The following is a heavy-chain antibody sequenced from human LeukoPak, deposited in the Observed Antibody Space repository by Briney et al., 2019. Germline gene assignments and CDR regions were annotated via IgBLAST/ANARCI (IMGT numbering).Heavy chain of an antibody. CDR1: GFTFSNYA. D-gene: IGHD3-10*01. V-gene: IGHV3-23*01. Sequence: SGGSLRLSCAASGFTFSNYAMNWVRQAPGKWLEWVAAISGSGGSTYYADSVKGRFTIYRDNSKNTLYLQMNSLRAEDTAVYYCAKGIGYYGSGSYFDYWGQGTLVTVSS. J-gene: IGHJ4*02. CDR3: AKGIGYYGSGSYFDY. CDR2: ISGSGGST.